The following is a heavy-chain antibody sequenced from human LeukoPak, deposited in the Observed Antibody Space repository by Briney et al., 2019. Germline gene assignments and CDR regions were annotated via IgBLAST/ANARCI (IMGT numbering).Heavy chain of an antibody. CDR3: ARGGSEYRFGESSPPAY. CDR1: GGSFSGYY. CDR2: INHSGST. D-gene: IGHD3-10*01. V-gene: IGHV4-34*01. J-gene: IGHJ4*02. Sequence: PSETLSLTCAVYGGSFSGYYWSWIRQPPGKGQEWIGEINHSGSTNYNPSLKSRVTISVDTSKNQFSLKLSSVTAADTAVYYCARGGSEYRFGESSPPAYWGQGTLVTVSS.